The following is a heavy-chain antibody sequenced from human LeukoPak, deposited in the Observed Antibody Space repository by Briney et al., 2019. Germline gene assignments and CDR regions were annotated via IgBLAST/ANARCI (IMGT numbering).Heavy chain of an antibody. V-gene: IGHV3-7*01. Sequence: GGFLRLSCAASGFTFSSYWMSWVRQAPGKGLEWVANIKQDGSEKYYVDSVKGGFTISRDNAKNSLYLQMNGLRAEDTAVYYCARLPHSLVLLFNWFDPWGQGTLVTVPS. CDR3: ARLPHSLVLLFNWFDP. CDR1: GFTFSSYW. CDR2: IKQDGSEK. D-gene: IGHD2-21*02. J-gene: IGHJ5*02.